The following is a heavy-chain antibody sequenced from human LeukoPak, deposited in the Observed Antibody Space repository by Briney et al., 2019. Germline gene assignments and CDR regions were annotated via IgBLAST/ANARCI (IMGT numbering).Heavy chain of an antibody. D-gene: IGHD3-16*02. J-gene: IGHJ4*02. Sequence: ASVKVSCKASGYTFTGYYMHWVRQAPGQGVEWMGRINPNRGGTNYAQKFQGRVTVTRDTSISTAYMEVSRLRSNDTAVYYCARGGPYDYIWGSYRFLSDWGQGTLVTVSS. CDR2: INPNRGGT. CDR3: ARGGPYDYIWGSYRFLSD. CDR1: GYTFTGYY. V-gene: IGHV1-2*06.